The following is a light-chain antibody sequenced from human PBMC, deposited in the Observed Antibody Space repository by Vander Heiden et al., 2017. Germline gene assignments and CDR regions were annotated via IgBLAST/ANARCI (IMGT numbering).Light chain of an antibody. J-gene: IGKJ5*01. Sequence: EIVLTQSPAPLSLSPGASATLSCRASQSVSSYLSGYQQKPGQAPRLLIYDASNRATGIPARFSGSGSGTDFTLTISSLEPEDFAVYYCQQRSNGPPITFGAGTRLEMK. CDR3: QQRSNGPPIT. V-gene: IGKV3-11*01. CDR1: QSVSSY. CDR2: DAS.